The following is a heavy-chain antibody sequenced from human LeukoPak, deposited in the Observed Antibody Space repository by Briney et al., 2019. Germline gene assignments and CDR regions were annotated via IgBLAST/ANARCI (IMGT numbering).Heavy chain of an antibody. V-gene: IGHV3-48*01. D-gene: IGHD3-9*01. CDR2: ISSSSSTI. Sequence: GGSLRLSCAASGFTFSSYSMNWVRQAPGKGLEWVSYISSSSSTIYYADSVKGRFTISRDNAKNSLYLQMNSLRAEDTAVYYCATNPQGYDILTGYTDWYFDLWGRGTLVTVSS. J-gene: IGHJ2*01. CDR3: ATNPQGYDILTGYTDWYFDL. CDR1: GFTFSSYS.